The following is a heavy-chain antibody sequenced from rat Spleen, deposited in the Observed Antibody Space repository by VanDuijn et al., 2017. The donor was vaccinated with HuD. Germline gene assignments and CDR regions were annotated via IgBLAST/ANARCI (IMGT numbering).Heavy chain of an antibody. Sequence: EVQLVESGGGLVQPGRSLKLSCAASGFTFSSFPMAWVRQAPKKGLEWVAYISYDGGSTYYRDSVKGRFTISRDNAKSTLYLQMDSLRSEDTATYYCTTQQPYFDYWGQGVMVTVSS. V-gene: IGHV5-20*01. CDR1: GFTFSSFP. D-gene: IGHD1-10*01. J-gene: IGHJ2*01. CDR3: TTQQPYFDY. CDR2: ISYDGGST.